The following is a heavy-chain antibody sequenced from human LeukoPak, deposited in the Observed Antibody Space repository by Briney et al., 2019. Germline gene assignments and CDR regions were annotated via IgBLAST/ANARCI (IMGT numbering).Heavy chain of an antibody. D-gene: IGHD1-26*01. Sequence: RGSLRLSCAASGFTFSSYDMNWVRQAPGKGLEWLSCISTGSSTIYYADSVKGRFTISRDNARNSLYLQMNSLRAEDTAVYYCMRDHIKIGIDAFDILGQGTMVTVSS. CDR3: MRDHIKIGIDAFDI. CDR1: GFTFSSYD. CDR2: ISTGSSTI. V-gene: IGHV3-48*04. J-gene: IGHJ3*02.